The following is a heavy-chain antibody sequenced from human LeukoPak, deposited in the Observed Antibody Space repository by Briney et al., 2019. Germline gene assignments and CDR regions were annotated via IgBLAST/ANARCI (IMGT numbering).Heavy chain of an antibody. J-gene: IGHJ4*02. D-gene: IGHD7-27*01. CDR3: ATLTGEDY. CDR2: ISWNSGSI. CDR1: GFTFVDYA. Sequence: GRSLRLSCAATGFTFVDYAIHWVRQAPVKGLEWVSGISWNSGSIGYADSVKGRFTISRDNAKNSLYLQMNSLRAEDMALYYCATLTGEDYWGQGTLVTVSS. V-gene: IGHV3-9*03.